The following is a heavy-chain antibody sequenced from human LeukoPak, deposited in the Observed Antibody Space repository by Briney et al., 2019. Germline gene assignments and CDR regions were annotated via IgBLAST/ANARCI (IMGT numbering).Heavy chain of an antibody. CDR2: IYSGGST. V-gene: IGHV3-66*01. Sequence: GGSLRLSCAASGFTVSSNYMSWVRQAPGKGLEWVSVIYSGGSTYYADSVKGRFTISRDNSKNTLYLQMNSLRAEDTAVYYCARGYCSSTSCYTNDAFDIWGQGTMVTVSS. CDR3: ARGYCSSTSCYTNDAFDI. CDR1: GFTVSSNY. J-gene: IGHJ3*02. D-gene: IGHD2-2*02.